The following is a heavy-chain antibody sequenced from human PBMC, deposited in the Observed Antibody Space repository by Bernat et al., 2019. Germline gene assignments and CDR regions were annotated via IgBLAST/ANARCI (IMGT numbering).Heavy chain of an antibody. J-gene: IGHJ6*02. Sequence: EVQLVESGGGLVQPGGSLSLSCAASGSTFSSYWMHWVRQAPGKGLVWFSRINSDGSSTSYADSVKGRFTISRDNAKNTLYLQMNSLRAEDTAVYYCARPDAARPGYYYYGMDVWGQGTTVTVSS. D-gene: IGHD6-6*01. CDR3: ARPDAARPGYYYYGMDV. CDR1: GSTFSSYW. V-gene: IGHV3-74*01. CDR2: INSDGSST.